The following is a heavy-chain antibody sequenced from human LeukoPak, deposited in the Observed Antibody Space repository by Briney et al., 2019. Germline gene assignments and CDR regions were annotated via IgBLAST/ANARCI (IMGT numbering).Heavy chain of an antibody. CDR1: GFTFSSYA. CDR3: ARGVYGDYIGWYFDL. V-gene: IGHV1-69*01. J-gene: IGHJ2*01. D-gene: IGHD4-17*01. CDR2: IIPIFGTA. Sequence: GGSLRLSCAASGFTFSSYAISWVRQAPGQGLEWMGGIIPIFGTANYAQKFQGRVTITADESTSTAYMELSSLRSEDTAVYYCARGVYGDYIGWYFDLWGRGTLVTVSS.